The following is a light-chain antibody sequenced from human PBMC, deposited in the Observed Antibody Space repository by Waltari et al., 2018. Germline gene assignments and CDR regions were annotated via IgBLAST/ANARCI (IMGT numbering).Light chain of an antibody. CDR1: SSNIGAGHD. CDR2: GNN. J-gene: IGLJ3*02. CDR3: QSFDIRLSGGVV. Sequence: QSVLTQPPSMSGAPGQRVTIPCTGSSSNIGAGHDVHWYQVFPGTAPKLTIYGNNNRPSVGPDRVSGSKSDTSASLAIGGLQAEDEADYYCQSFDIRLSGGVVFGGGTKVTVL. V-gene: IGLV1-40*01.